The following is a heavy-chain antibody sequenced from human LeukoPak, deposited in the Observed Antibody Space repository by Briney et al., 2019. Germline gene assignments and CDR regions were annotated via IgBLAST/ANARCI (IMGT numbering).Heavy chain of an antibody. J-gene: IGHJ3*02. D-gene: IGHD3-10*01. CDR3: ARGVTYYYGSGRYYSRKDAFDI. V-gene: IGHV4-39*07. CDR1: GGSISSGRYY. Sequence: SETLSLTCIVSGGSISSGRYYWGWIRQPPGKGLEWIGSVYYTGSTYYNPSLESRVTISVDTSKNQFSLRLSSVTAADTAVYYCARGVTYYYGSGRYYSRKDAFDIWGQETMVTVSS. CDR2: VYYTGST.